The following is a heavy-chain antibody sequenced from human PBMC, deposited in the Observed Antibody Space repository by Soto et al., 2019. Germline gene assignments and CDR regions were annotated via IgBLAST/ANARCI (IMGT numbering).Heavy chain of an antibody. CDR2: IYYSGST. D-gene: IGHD5-18*01. CDR1: GGSISSYY. V-gene: IGHV4-59*12. CDR3: ARDLVERGYSYGYGVMSDYYYGMDV. J-gene: IGHJ6*02. Sequence: SETLSLTCTVSGGSISSYYWSWIRQPPGKGQEKIGYIYYSGSTYYNPSLKSRVTISVDTSKNQFSLKLSSVTAADTAVYYCARDLVERGYSYGYGVMSDYYYGMDVWGQGTTVTVSS.